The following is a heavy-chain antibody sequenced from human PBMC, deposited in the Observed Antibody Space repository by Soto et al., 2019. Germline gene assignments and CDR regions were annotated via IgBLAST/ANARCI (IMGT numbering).Heavy chain of an antibody. J-gene: IGHJ6*02. V-gene: IGHV5-10-1*01. CDR3: SRRSIAARSAYFYGMDV. CDR1: GYSFTRYW. Sequence: LGEALKISCKGPGYSFTRYWISWVRQMPGKGLEWMGRIDPSDSYPNYSPSFQGHVTIPADKSISTAYLRWSSLKASDTAMYYCSRRSIAARSAYFYGMDVWGQGTTVTVSS. D-gene: IGHD6-6*01. CDR2: IDPSDSYP.